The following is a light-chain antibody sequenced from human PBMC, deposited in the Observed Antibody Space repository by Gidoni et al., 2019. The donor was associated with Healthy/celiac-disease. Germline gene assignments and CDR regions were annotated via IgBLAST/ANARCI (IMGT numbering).Light chain of an antibody. CDR2: RDS. CDR3: QVWDSSTVV. CDR1: NIGSKN. J-gene: IGLJ2*01. V-gene: IGLV3-9*01. Sequence: SYELPQPLSVSVALGQTARITCWGSNIGSKNVHWYQQKPGQAPVLVIYRDSNRPSGIPERFSGSNSGNTATLTISRAQAGDEADYYCQVWDSSTVVFGGGTKLTVL.